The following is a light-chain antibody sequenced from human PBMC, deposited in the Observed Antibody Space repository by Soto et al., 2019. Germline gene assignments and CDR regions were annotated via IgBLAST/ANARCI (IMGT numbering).Light chain of an antibody. CDR3: QQYNKWPQT. Sequence: EIVMTQSPGTLSVSPGERATLSCRVSQSVSINLAWYQQKPGQAPRLLIYDASTRATDIPPSFTGSGSGTEFTLTISSLQSEDIAVYYCQQYNKWPQTFGQGTKVDIK. J-gene: IGKJ1*01. V-gene: IGKV3-15*01. CDR1: QSVSIN. CDR2: DAS.